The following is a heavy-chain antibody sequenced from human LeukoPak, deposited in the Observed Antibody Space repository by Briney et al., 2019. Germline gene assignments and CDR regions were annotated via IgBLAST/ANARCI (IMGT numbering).Heavy chain of an antibody. J-gene: IGHJ4*02. Sequence: GGSLRLSCAASGFTFSSYAMHWVRQAPGKGLQWVSAINSSGTYYADSVKGRFTISRDNSKNTLYLQMNSLRAEDTAVYYCAKGHHYGSGSYWVWGQGTLVTVSS. CDR2: INSSGT. CDR1: GFTFSSYA. CDR3: AKGHHYGSGSYWV. D-gene: IGHD3-10*01. V-gene: IGHV3-23*01.